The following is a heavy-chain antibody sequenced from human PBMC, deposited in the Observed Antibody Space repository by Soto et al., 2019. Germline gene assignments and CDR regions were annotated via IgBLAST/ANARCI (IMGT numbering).Heavy chain of an antibody. CDR3: ARCIQQDYYYGMDV. V-gene: IGHV1-18*01. D-gene: IGHD5-18*01. J-gene: IGHJ6*02. CDR2: ISADNGNT. Sequence: QAQLVQSGAEVKKPGASVKVSCKASGYTFYSHSISWVRQAPGQGLEWMGRISADNGNTKYAQKFRGRVTMTTDTSTSTVYMEPRNLRSDDTVVYYCARCIQQDYYYGMDVWGQGTTVTSSS. CDR1: GYTFYSHS.